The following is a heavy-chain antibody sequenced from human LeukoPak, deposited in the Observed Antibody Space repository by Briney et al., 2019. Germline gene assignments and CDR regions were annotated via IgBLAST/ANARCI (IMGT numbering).Heavy chain of an antibody. D-gene: IGHD3-10*01. V-gene: IGHV3-21*01. CDR2: ISSSSSYI. CDR1: GFTFSSYS. J-gene: IGHJ4*02. CDR3: ARGAWVRGDPIYFDS. Sequence: PGGSLRLSCAASGFTFSSYSMNWVRQAPGKGLEWVSSISSSSSYIYYADSVKGRFTISRDNAKNSLYLQMNSLRGEDTAVYYCARGAWVRGDPIYFDSWGQGTLVTVSS.